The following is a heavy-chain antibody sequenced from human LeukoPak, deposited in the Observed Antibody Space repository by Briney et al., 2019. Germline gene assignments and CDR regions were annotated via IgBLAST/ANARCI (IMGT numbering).Heavy chain of an antibody. CDR1: GFTFSSYG. D-gene: IGHD3-22*01. CDR2: IWYDGSDK. V-gene: IGHV3-33*06. CDR3: GKDLGSNGNYLDRVDY. Sequence: GGSLRLSCTASGFTFSSYGMHWVRQAPGKGLKGLTVIWYDGSDKYYADSVKGRFTISRDNSKNTLYLQMNSLRAEDTAVYYCGKDLGSNGNYLDRVDYWGQGTLVTVSS. J-gene: IGHJ4*02.